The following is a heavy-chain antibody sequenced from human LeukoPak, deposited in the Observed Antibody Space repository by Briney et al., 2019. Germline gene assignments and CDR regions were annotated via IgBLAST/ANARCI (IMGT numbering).Heavy chain of an antibody. CDR2: IYISGST. CDR1: GGSIRSGSYY. V-gene: IGHV4-61*02. D-gene: IGHD5-18*01. Sequence: SETLSLTCTVSGGSIRSGSYYWSWIRQSAGKGLEWIGRIYISGSTKYNPSLKSRVTISVDTSKNRFSLKLSSVTAADMAVYYCARDLVDTVMSHLVLFDYWGQGTLVTVSS. CDR3: ARDLVDTVMSHLVLFDY. J-gene: IGHJ4*02.